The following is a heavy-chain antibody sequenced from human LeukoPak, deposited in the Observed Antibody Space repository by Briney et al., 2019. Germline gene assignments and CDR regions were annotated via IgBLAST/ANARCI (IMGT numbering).Heavy chain of an antibody. D-gene: IGHD6-13*01. J-gene: IGHJ4*02. Sequence: ASVKVSCKASGYIFTNYGITWVRQAPGQGLEWMGWINANNGNTNYAQNLQGRVTMTRDISTSTAYMELRSLRSDDTAVYYCARGPIAAAGDYWGRGTLVTVSS. CDR2: INANNGNT. CDR3: ARGPIAAAGDY. CDR1: GYIFTNYG. V-gene: IGHV1-18*01.